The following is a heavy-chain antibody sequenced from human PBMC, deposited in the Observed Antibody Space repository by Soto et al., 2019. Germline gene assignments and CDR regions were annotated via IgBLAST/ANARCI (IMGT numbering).Heavy chain of an antibody. CDR3: ARRGTTVTHNWFDP. CDR1: GYSFSNYW. J-gene: IGHJ5*02. D-gene: IGHD4-17*01. V-gene: IGHV5-51*01. CDR2: IYPGDSDT. Sequence: PGESLKISCQGSGYSFSNYWIAWVRQMPGKGLERMGMIYPGDSDTRYSPSFQGQVTISADKSISTAYLQWGSLKASDTAMYYCARRGTTVTHNWFDPWGQGTLVTVSS.